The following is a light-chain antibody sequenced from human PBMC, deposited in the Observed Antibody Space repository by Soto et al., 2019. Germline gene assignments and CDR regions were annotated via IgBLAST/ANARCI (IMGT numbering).Light chain of an antibody. CDR2: GAS. J-gene: IGKJ3*01. V-gene: IGKV3-20*01. Sequence: EIVLTQSPGTLSLSPGERATLSCRASQSVSSSYLAWYQQKPGQAPRPLIYGASSRAAGIPDRFSGSESGTDFTLTISRLEPEDFAVYYCQQYGSSPRFTFGPGTKVDIK. CDR1: QSVSSSY. CDR3: QQYGSSPRFT.